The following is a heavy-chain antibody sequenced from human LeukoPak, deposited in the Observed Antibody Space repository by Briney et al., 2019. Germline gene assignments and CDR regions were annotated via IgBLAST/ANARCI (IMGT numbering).Heavy chain of an antibody. V-gene: IGHV4-38-2*02. Sequence: PSETLSLTCTVSGYSISSGYYWGWIRQPPGKGLEWIGSIYHSGSTYYNPSLKSRVTISVDTSKNQFSLKLSSVTAADTAVYYCARTKMATRDSFDYWGQGTLVTVSS. J-gene: IGHJ4*02. CDR3: ARTKMATRDSFDY. CDR2: IYHSGST. CDR1: GYSISSGYY. D-gene: IGHD5-24*01.